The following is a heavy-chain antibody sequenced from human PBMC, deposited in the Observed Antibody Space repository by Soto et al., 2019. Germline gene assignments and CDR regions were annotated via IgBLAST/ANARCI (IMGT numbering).Heavy chain of an antibody. CDR1: GGTFSSYA. CDR2: IIPIFGTA. V-gene: IGHV1-69*13. Sequence: SVKVSCKASGGTFSSYAISWVRQAPGQGLEWMGGIIPIFGTANYAQKFQGRVTITADESTSTAYMELSSLRSEDTAVYYCARGTSTVMNAFDIWGQGTMVTVSS. D-gene: IGHD4-17*01. J-gene: IGHJ3*02. CDR3: ARGTSTVMNAFDI.